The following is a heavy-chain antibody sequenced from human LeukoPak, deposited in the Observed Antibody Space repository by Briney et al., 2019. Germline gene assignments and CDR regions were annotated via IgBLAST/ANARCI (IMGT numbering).Heavy chain of an antibody. D-gene: IGHD1-26*01. CDR3: ARVPLSEWELPQPADY. CDR1: GYTFTSYG. V-gene: IGHV1-18*01. CDR2: ISAYNGNT. Sequence: WASVKVSCKASGYTFTSYGISWVRQAPGQGLEWMVWISAYNGNTNYAQKLQGRVTMTTDTSTSTAYMELRSLRSDDTAVYYCARVPLSEWELPQPADYWGQGTLVTVSS. J-gene: IGHJ4*02.